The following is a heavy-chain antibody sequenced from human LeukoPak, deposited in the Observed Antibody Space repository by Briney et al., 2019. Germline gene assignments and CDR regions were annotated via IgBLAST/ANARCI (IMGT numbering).Heavy chain of an antibody. J-gene: IGHJ4*02. D-gene: IGHD5-18*01. Sequence: PSETLSLTCTVSGGSISSGGYYWSWIRQHPGKGLEWIGYIYYSGSTYYNPSLKSRVTISVDTSKNQFSLKLSSVTAADTAVYYCARQVTFGYAYAYYFDYWGQGTLVTVPS. CDR3: ARQVTFGYAYAYYFDY. V-gene: IGHV4-31*03. CDR2: IYYSGST. CDR1: GGSISSGGYY.